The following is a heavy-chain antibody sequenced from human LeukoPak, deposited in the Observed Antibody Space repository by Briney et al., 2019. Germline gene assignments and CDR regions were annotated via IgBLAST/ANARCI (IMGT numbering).Heavy chain of an antibody. CDR3: ARDSAYCSSTSCYRTFDY. D-gene: IGHD2-2*01. V-gene: IGHV4-61*02. CDR1: GGSISSGSYY. Sequence: SETLSLTCTVSGGSISSGSYYWSWIRQPDGKGLEWIGRIYTSGSTNYNPSLKSRVTISVDTSKNQFSLKLSSVTAADTAVYYCARDSAYCSSTSCYRTFDYWGQGTLVTVSS. CDR2: IYTSGST. J-gene: IGHJ4*02.